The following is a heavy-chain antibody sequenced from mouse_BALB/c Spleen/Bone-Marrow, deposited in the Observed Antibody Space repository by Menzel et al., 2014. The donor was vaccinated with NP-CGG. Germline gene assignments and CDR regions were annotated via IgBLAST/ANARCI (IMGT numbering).Heavy chain of an antibody. CDR2: ISNGGSST. CDR3: STMITTPYALDY. D-gene: IGHD2-4*01. Sequence: EVMLVESGGGSVQPGGSLKLSCAASGFTFSDYYMYWVRQTPEKRLEWVAYISNGGSSTYYPDTIKGRFTISRDNAKNTLFLQMSRLKSEDTAVYFCSTMITTPYALDYWGQGTSVTVSS. J-gene: IGHJ4*01. CDR1: GFTFSDYY. V-gene: IGHV5-12*01.